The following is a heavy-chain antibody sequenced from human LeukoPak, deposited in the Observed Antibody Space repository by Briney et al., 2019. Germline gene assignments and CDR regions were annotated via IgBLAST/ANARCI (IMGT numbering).Heavy chain of an antibody. CDR2: ISYDGSSK. CDR3: AREDSEAFDY. V-gene: IGHV3-30-3*01. Sequence: GGSLRLSCAASGFTFSSYTMHWVRQAPGKGLEWVAVISYDGSSKFYADSVKGRFTISRDNSKNTVYLQMNSLRAEDTAAYYCAREDSEAFDYWGQGTLVTVSS. CDR1: GFTFSSYT. D-gene: IGHD1-26*01. J-gene: IGHJ4*02.